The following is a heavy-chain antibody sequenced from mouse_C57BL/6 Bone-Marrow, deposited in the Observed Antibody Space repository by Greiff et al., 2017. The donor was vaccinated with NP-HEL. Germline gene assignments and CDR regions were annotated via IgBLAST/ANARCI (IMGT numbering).Heavy chain of an antibody. Sequence: EVQLQQSVAELVRPGASVKLSCTASGFNIKNTYMHWVKQRPEQGLEWIGRIDPANGNTKYAPKFQGKATITADTSSNTAYLQLSSLPSEDPAIYYCARCYYASSYRGAMDYWGQGTSVTVSS. CDR2: IDPANGNT. J-gene: IGHJ4*01. CDR3: ARCYYASSYRGAMDY. D-gene: IGHD1-1*01. V-gene: IGHV14-3*01. CDR1: GFNIKNTY.